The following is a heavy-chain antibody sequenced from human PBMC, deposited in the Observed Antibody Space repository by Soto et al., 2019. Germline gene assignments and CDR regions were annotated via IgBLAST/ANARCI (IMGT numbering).Heavy chain of an antibody. Sequence: QLLLQESGPGLVKPSETLSLTCTVSGGSILDSTYYWAWIRQSPGKGLEWIGTIFYSGGTFYTPPLKSRFTMSVDTSNNQFSLKLSSVTAADTAVYYCARQASGYYYGWFDPWGQGTLVTVSS. CDR3: ARQASGYYYGWFDP. V-gene: IGHV4-39*01. CDR2: IFYSGGT. CDR1: GGSILDSTYY. D-gene: IGHD3-22*01. J-gene: IGHJ5*02.